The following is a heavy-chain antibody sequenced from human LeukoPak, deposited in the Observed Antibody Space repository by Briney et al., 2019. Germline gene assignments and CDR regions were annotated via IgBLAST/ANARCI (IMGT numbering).Heavy chain of an antibody. J-gene: IGHJ4*02. Sequence: ASVKVSCKASGYTFTSYGISWVRQAPGQGLEWMGWISAYNGNTNYAQKLQGRVTMTTDTSTSIAYMELRSLRSDDTAVYYCAIHIGYSSGGSCYPPAGDFDYWGQGTLVTVSS. CDR3: AIHIGYSSGGSCYPPAGDFDY. CDR1: GYTFTSYG. D-gene: IGHD2-15*01. V-gene: IGHV1-18*01. CDR2: ISAYNGNT.